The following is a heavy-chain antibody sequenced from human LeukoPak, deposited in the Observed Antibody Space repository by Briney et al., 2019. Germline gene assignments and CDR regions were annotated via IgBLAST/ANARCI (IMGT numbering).Heavy chain of an antibody. CDR2: IYPGDSDT. CDR1: GYSFTSYW. Sequence: GASLKISCKGSGYSFTSYWIGWVRQMPGKGLEWMGIIYPGDSDTRYSPSFQGQVTISADKSISTAYLQWSSLKASDTATYYCARHADFRDGYVDYWGQGTLVTVSS. D-gene: IGHD5-24*01. J-gene: IGHJ4*02. V-gene: IGHV5-51*01. CDR3: ARHADFRDGYVDY.